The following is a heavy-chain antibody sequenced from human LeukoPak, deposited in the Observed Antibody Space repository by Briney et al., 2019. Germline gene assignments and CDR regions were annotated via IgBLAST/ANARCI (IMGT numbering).Heavy chain of an antibody. J-gene: IGHJ4*02. Sequence: GGSLRLSCAASGFNFSKYWMTWIRQAPGKGLEWVSSISSSSSYIYYADSVKGRFTISRDNAKNSLYLQMNSLRAEDTAVYYCARTHDYGDYWGQGTLVTVSS. V-gene: IGHV3-21*01. CDR2: ISSSSSYI. CDR1: GFNFSKYW. CDR3: ARTHDYGDY.